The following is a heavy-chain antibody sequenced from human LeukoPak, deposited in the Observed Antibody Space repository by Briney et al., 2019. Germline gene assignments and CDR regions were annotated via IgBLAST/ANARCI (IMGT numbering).Heavy chain of an antibody. CDR3: ARDSPPGGELLDRFDP. Sequence: ASVKVSCKASGYTFTGYYMHWVRQAPGQGLEWMGWINPNSGGTNYAQKFQGRVTMTRDTSISTAYMELSRLRSDDTAVYYCARDSPPGGELLDRFDPWGQGTLVTVSS. D-gene: IGHD1-26*01. J-gene: IGHJ5*02. CDR2: INPNSGGT. V-gene: IGHV1-2*02. CDR1: GYTFTGYY.